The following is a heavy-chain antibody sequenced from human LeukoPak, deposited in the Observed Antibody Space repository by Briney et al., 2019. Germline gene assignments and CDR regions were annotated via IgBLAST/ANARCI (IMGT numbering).Heavy chain of an antibody. CDR3: ARGNPNCYDFSGYGS. V-gene: IGHV4-39*07. D-gene: IGHD3-22*01. J-gene: IGHJ5*02. CDR1: GGSISSSSYY. Sequence: SETLSLTCTVSGGSISSSSYYWGWIRQPPGKGLEWIGSIYYSGSTYYNPSLKSRVTISIDTSKNQFSLKLSSVTAADTAVYYCARGNPNCYDFSGYGSWGQGTLVTVSS. CDR2: IYYSGST.